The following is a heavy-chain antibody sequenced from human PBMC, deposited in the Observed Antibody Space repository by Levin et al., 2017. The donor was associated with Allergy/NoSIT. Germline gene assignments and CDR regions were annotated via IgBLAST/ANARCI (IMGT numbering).Heavy chain of an antibody. CDR1: GFSFSTYS. J-gene: IGHJ6*03. Sequence: MTGGSLRLSCAASGFSFSTYSMTWLRQAPGKGLEWVSSIGVDTRYIHYAGSVKGRFTVSRDNARNSLYLQMNSLRVEDTALYYCARDSARTTMFGEVDVWGKGASVTVS. CDR2: IGVDTRYI. CDR3: ARDSARTTMFGEVDV. D-gene: IGHD3-3*01. V-gene: IGHV3-21*01.